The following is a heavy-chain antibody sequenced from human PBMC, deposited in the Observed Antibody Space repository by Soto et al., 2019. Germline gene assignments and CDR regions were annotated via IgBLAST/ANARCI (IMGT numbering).Heavy chain of an antibody. V-gene: IGHV4-59*08. D-gene: IGHD3-10*01. J-gene: IGHJ6*02. CDR2: VHYSWGS. CDR3: ARQGFGALHGLVDV. CDR1: GGSISSYH. Sequence: SETLSLTCTVSGGSISSYHWSWIRQTPGKGLEWIGYVHYSWGSNYNPSLKSRVAISLDTSKSQFSLKLTSVTATDTAVYYCARQGFGALHGLVDVGGQGTTVTVS.